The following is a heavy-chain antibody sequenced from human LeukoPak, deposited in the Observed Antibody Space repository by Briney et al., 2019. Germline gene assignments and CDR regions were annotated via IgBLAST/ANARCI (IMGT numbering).Heavy chain of an antibody. CDR3: VRGSRISAELL. CDR2: FDPEDGET. Sequence: ASVKVSCKVSGYTLTELSMHWVRQAPGKGLEWMGGFDPEDGETIYAQKFQGRVTLTSDTSTTTVYMEMRSLTPDDTGMYYCVRGSRISAELLWGQGTLVTVSS. CDR1: GYTLTELS. D-gene: IGHD3-10*01. J-gene: IGHJ4*02. V-gene: IGHV1-24*01.